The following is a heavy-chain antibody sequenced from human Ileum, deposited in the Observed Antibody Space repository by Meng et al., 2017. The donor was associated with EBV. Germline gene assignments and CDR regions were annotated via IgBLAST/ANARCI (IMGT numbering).Heavy chain of an antibody. Sequence: DVPVVGSAGGLVKPGESLRLSCAASDFTFTNAHMTGVRQAPGKWLEGFGRIQRTTDGVKTDYAAPGTGRFTISRDDSKNTLYLQMTSLKTEDTAVYYCTDVGGDMIWGQGTLVTVSS. CDR2: IQRTTDGVKT. J-gene: IGHJ4*02. CDR3: TDVGGDMI. V-gene: IGHV3-15*01. D-gene: IGHD3-16*01. CDR1: DFTFTNAH.